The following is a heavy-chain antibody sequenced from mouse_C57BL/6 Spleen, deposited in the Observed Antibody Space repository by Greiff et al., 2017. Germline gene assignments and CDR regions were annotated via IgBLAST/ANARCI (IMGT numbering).Heavy chain of an antibody. CDR1: GYSFTGYY. D-gene: IGHD1-1*01. J-gene: IGHJ2*01. V-gene: IGHV1-42*01. CDR3: ASSLGSSYDGYFDY. Sequence: VQLQQSGPELVKPGASVKISCKASGYSFTGYYMNWVKQSPEKSLEWIGEINPSTGGTTYNQKFKAKATLTVDKSSSTAYMQLKSLTSEDSAVYYCASSLGSSYDGYFDYWGQGTTLTVSS. CDR2: INPSTGGT.